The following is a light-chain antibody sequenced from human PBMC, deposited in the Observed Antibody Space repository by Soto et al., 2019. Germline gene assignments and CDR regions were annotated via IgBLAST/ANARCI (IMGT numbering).Light chain of an antibody. V-gene: IGLV2-11*01. CDR1: SSDVGGYNY. J-gene: IGLJ7*01. CDR2: AVN. CDR3: YSYAGSGFV. Sequence: QSALTQPRSVSGSPGQSVTISCTGTSSDVGGYNYVSWYQQHSGKAPKLMIYAVNQRPSGVPDRFSGSKSGNTASLTISGLQAEDEADYSCYSYAGSGFVFGTGTQLTVL.